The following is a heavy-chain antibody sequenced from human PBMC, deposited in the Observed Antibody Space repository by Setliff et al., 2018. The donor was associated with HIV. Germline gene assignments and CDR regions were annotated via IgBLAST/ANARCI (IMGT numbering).Heavy chain of an antibody. V-gene: IGHV4-31*03. CDR3: APHVSSDHYSDTSHYRAEYYNY. CDR2: ISARWTT. Sequence: PSETLSLTCTVTGGSLNSGYHCWRWIRQRPGKGPEWIGYISARWTTYYTASLRRRLTMSVATSNNQFSLSLSSVTAAHTAVYYCAPHVSSDHYSDTSHYRAEYYNYWSQGTLVTVSS. CDR1: GGSLNSGYHC. D-gene: IGHD3-22*01. J-gene: IGHJ1*01.